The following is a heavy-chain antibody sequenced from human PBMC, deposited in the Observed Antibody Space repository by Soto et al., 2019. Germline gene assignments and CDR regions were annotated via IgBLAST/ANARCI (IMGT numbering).Heavy chain of an antibody. J-gene: IGHJ4*02. CDR3: ARELTVSVVDRFDY. D-gene: IGHD3-22*01. CDR1: GFTFSSYG. V-gene: IGHV3-30*03. CDR2: ISYDGSNK. Sequence: QVQLVESGGGVVQPGRSLRLSCAASGFTFSSYGMHWVRQAPGKGLEWVAVISYDGSNKYYADSVKGRFTISRDNSKNTLDLQMDSLRAEDRAVYYCARELTVSVVDRFDYWGQGSLVTVSS.